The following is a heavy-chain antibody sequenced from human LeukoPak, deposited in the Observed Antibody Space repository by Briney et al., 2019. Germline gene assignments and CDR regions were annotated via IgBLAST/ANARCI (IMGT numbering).Heavy chain of an antibody. J-gene: IGHJ4*02. V-gene: IGHV3-53*01. D-gene: IGHD3-10*01. CDR2: IYSEGSNSE. Sequence: GGSLRLTCAASGFTVSSNYMSWVRQAPGKGLEWVSVIYSEGSNSEYYADSVKGRFTISRDSSKNTVYFQMNSLRAEDTATYYSARGLVSMVRGDFPLWGQGTLVTVSS. CDR1: GFTVSSNY. CDR3: ARGLVSMVRGDFPL.